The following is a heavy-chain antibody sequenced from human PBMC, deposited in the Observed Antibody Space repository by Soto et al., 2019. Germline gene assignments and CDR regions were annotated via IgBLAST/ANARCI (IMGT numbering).Heavy chain of an antibody. Sequence: SETLSLTCTVSGGSISSGGYYWSWIRQHPGKGLEWIGYIYYSGSTYYNPSLKSRVTISVDTSKNQFSLKLSSVTAADTAVFYCARGGWRSWYDFDYWVQGTLVTVSS. J-gene: IGHJ4*02. V-gene: IGHV4-31*03. CDR1: GGSISSGGYY. CDR2: IYYSGST. CDR3: ARGGWRSWYDFDY. D-gene: IGHD6-13*01.